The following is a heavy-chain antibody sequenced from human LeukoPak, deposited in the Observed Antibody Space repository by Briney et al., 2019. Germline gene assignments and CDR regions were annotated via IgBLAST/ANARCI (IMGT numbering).Heavy chain of an antibody. D-gene: IGHD6-13*01. CDR1: GGSFSGYY. CDR3: ARRPLYSRPFDY. V-gene: IGHV4-34*01. J-gene: IGHJ4*02. Sequence: SETLSLTCAVYGGSFSGYYWSWIRQPPGKGLEWIGEINHSGSTNYNPSLKSRVTISVDTSKNQFSLKLSFVTAADTAVYYCARRPLYSRPFDYWGQGTLVTVSS. CDR2: INHSGST.